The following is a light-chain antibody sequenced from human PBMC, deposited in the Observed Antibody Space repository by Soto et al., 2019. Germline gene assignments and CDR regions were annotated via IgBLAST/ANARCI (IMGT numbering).Light chain of an antibody. Sequence: QSALTQPDSVSGSPGQSITISCTGTTNDVGHYNFVSWYQHHPGKAPKLMIYEVSTRPSGVSNRFSGSKSCNTASLTISGFQAEDEADYYCTLYTSSNIVGVFGGGTQLTGL. V-gene: IGLV2-14*01. CDR3: TLYTSSNIVGV. CDR1: TNDVGHYNF. J-gene: IGLJ7*01. CDR2: EVS.